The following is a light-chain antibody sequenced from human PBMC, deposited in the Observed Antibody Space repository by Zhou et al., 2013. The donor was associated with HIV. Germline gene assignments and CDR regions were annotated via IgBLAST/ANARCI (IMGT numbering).Light chain of an antibody. V-gene: IGKV1-16*01. J-gene: IGKJ4*01. CDR2: AAS. Sequence: DIQMTQSPSSLSTYVGDRVTITCRASHDVGTSLAWFQQRPGKAPKSLIYAASRSQSGVPSRFSGSGSGTDFTLTINGLQPEDFASYFCQQYKTYPLTFGGGTKVE. CDR3: QQYKTYPLT. CDR1: HDVGTS.